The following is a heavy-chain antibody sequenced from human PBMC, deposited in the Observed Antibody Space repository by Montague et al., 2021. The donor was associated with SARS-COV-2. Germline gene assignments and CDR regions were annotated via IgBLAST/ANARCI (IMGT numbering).Heavy chain of an antibody. CDR3: ARGRYSSSWYGRKNWFDP. J-gene: IGHJ5*02. D-gene: IGHD6-13*01. Sequence: SETLSLTCAVYGGSFSGYYWSWIRQPPGKGLEWIGEINHSGSTNYNPSLKSRVTISVDTSKNQFSLKLSSATAADTAVYYCARGRYSSSWYGRKNWFDPWGQGTLVTVSS. CDR1: GGSFSGYY. CDR2: INHSGST. V-gene: IGHV4-34*01.